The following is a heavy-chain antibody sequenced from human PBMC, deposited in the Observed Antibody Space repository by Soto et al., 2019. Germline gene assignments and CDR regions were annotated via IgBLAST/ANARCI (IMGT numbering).Heavy chain of an antibody. CDR1: GDSVTSVNYF. V-gene: IGHV4-61*01. CDR2: ISISGIS. D-gene: IGHD2-21*01. Sequence: SETLSLTCPVSGDSVTSVNYFWTWIRQPPGGGLEWIGYISISGISKYNPSLKSRVAMSQDTSKNQFSLNLHSVTAADKAGYFCGIGEGNSYYAYHFDPWGQGALGTVSS. CDR3: GIGEGNSYYAYHFDP. J-gene: IGHJ5*02.